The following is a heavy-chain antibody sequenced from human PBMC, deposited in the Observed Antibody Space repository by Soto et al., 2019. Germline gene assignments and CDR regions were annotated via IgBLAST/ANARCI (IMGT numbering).Heavy chain of an antibody. CDR2: INHSGST. CDR3: ARGVPATALGGFDY. D-gene: IGHD2-2*01. CDR1: GGSFSGYY. Sequence: QVQLQQWGAGLLKPSETLSLTCAVYGGSFSGYYWSWIRQPPGKGLEWIGEINHSGSTNYNPSLKSRVTISVDTSKNQFSLKLSSVTAADTAVYYCARGVPATALGGFDYWGQGTLVTVSS. J-gene: IGHJ4*02. V-gene: IGHV4-34*01.